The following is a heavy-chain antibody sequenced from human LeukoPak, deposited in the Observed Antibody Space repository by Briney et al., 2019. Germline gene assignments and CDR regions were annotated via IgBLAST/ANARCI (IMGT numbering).Heavy chain of an antibody. V-gene: IGHV3-13*01. D-gene: IGHD3-3*01. Sequence: GGSLRLSCAASGFTFSSYDMHWVRQATGKGLEWVSAIGTAGDTYYPDSVKGRFTISRDNSKNTLYLQLNSLRAEDTAVYYCAKPQSSSYDFYFFDYWGQGTLLTVSS. CDR2: IGTAGDT. CDR1: GFTFSSYD. CDR3: AKPQSSSYDFYFFDY. J-gene: IGHJ4*02.